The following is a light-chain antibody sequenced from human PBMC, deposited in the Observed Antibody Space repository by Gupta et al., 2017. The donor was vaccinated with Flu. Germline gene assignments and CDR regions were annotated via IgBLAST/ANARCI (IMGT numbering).Light chain of an antibody. V-gene: IGKV1-39*01. J-gene: IGKJ1*01. CDR1: QSISSY. Sequence: DIQMTQSPSSLSASVGDRVTITCRASQSISSYLNWYQQKPVKAPKLLIYAASSWKSGVPSRFSGSGSGTDFTLTISRLQPEDFATYYCQQRNSTPWTFGQGTKVEIK. CDR3: QQRNSTPWT. CDR2: AAS.